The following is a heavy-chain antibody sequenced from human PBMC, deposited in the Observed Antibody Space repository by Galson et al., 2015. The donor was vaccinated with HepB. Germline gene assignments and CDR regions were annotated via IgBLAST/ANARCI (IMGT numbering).Heavy chain of an antibody. Sequence: SVKVSCKASGGTFSSYTISWVRQAPGQGLEWMGRIIPILGIANYAQKFQGRVTITADKSTSTAYMELSSLRSEDTAVYYCARAPIAVAGTGFVDYWGQGTLVTVSS. CDR2: IIPILGIA. CDR1: GGTFSSYT. CDR3: ARAPIAVAGTGFVDY. J-gene: IGHJ4*02. V-gene: IGHV1-69*02. D-gene: IGHD6-19*01.